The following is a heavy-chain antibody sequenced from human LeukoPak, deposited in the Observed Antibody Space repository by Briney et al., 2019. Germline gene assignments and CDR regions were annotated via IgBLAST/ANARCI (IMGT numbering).Heavy chain of an antibody. Sequence: PGGSLRLSCAASGFTFSSYGMPWVRQAPGKGLEWVAVIWYDGSNKYYADSVKGRFTISRDNSKNTLYLQMNSLRAEDTAVYYCARYYDILTGLDYWGQGTLVTVSS. CDR2: IWYDGSNK. V-gene: IGHV3-33*01. CDR3: ARYYDILTGLDY. CDR1: GFTFSSYG. D-gene: IGHD3-9*01. J-gene: IGHJ4*02.